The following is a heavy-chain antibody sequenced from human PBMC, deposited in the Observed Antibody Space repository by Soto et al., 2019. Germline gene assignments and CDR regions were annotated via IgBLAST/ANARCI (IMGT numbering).Heavy chain of an antibody. CDR1: GGTFSSYS. D-gene: IGHD7-27*01. Sequence: QVQLVQSRAEVKTPGSSVKVSCKASGGTFSSYSINWVRQAPGQGPEWMGRIIPILDISNYAQKFQGRVTITADKSTSTAYMELSSLRSEDTAVYYCASGYLQTGAVDYWGQGTLVTVSS. CDR3: ASGYLQTGAVDY. J-gene: IGHJ4*02. CDR2: IIPILDIS. V-gene: IGHV1-69*02.